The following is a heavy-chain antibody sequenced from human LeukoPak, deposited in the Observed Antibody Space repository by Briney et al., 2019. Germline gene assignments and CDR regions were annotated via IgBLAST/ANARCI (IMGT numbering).Heavy chain of an antibody. J-gene: IGHJ4*02. CDR1: GYTFTGYY. Sequence: ASVKVSCKASGYTFTGYYIHWVRQAPGPGLEWMGRINPKSGGTNYAQRFHDRITRTRDTSISTAYMELSNLRSDDTAVYYCARIKAVVGHGGVDYWGQGTLVTVSS. D-gene: IGHD6-19*01. CDR2: INPKSGGT. V-gene: IGHV1-2*06. CDR3: ARIKAVVGHGGVDY.